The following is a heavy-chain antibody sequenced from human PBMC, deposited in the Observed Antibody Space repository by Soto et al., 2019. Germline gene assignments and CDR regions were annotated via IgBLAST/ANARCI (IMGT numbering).Heavy chain of an antibody. D-gene: IGHD3-16*02. CDR2: IYYSGST. V-gene: IGHV4-59*01. CDR1: GGSISSYY. J-gene: IGHJ4*02. Sequence: PSETLSLTCTVSGGSISSYYWSWIRQPPGKGLEWIGYIYYSGSTNYNPSLKSRVTISVDTSKNQFSLKLSSVTAADTAVYYCARGIAVRGSYRPLWYFDYWGQGTLVTVSS. CDR3: ARGIAVRGSYRPLWYFDY.